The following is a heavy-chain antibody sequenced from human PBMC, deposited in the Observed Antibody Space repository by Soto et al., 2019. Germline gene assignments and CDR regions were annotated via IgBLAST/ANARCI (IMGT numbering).Heavy chain of an antibody. Sequence: ASGQGIGWTGGTNRNSATQGYAQKFKGRVTMTRNPSISTAYMELSSLRSEDTAVYYCARXGVRGMELSGQTTTVTVPS. CDR2: TNRNSATQ. V-gene: IGHV1-8*01. CDR3: ARXGVRGMEL. J-gene: IGHJ6*02. D-gene: IGHD3-16*01.